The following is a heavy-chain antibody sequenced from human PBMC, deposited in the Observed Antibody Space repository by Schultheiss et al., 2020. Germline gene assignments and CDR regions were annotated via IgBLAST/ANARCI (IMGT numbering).Heavy chain of an antibody. J-gene: IGHJ5*02. Sequence: SETLSLTCTVSGGSISSGGYYWGWIRQPPEKRLEWIGLIYTSGRSNYNPSLKSRVTISVDTSKNQFSLKLTSVTAADTAVYYCASKVVVAAKGWFDPWGQGTLVTVSS. CDR2: IYTSGRS. D-gene: IGHD2-15*01. CDR3: ASKVVVAAKGWFDP. CDR1: GGSISSGGYY. V-gene: IGHV4-61*02.